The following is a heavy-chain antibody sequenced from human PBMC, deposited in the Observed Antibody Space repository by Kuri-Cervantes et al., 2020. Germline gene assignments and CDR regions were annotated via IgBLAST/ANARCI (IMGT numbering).Heavy chain of an antibody. J-gene: IGHJ4*02. D-gene: IGHD5-18*01. Sequence: GSLRLSCTVSGGSISSYYWSWIRQPPGKGLEWIGYIYYSGSTNYNPSLKSRVTISVDTSKNQFSLKLSSVTAADTAVYYCARRDTAMVPFDYWGQGTLVTVSS. CDR3: ARRDTAMVPFDY. CDR1: GGSISSYY. V-gene: IGHV4-59*08. CDR2: IYYSGST.